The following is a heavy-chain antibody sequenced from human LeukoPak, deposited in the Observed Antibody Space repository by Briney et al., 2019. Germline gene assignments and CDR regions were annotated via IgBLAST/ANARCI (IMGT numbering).Heavy chain of an antibody. J-gene: IGHJ4*02. CDR2: SYHGGST. CDR1: GGSISSYY. CDR3: ARVSCSGGNCYFDY. Sequence: SETLSLTSTVPGGSISSYYWSRIRQPPGKGLEWIGYSYHGGSTNYNPSLKSRVAQSVDTSTSQFSLKLRSVTAADTAVYYCARVSCSGGNCYFDYWGQGALVTVSS. V-gene: IGHV4-59*01. D-gene: IGHD2-15*01.